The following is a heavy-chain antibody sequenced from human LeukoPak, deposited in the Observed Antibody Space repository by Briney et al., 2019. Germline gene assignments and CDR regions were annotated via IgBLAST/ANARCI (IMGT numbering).Heavy chain of an antibody. J-gene: IGHJ4*02. D-gene: IGHD3-22*01. Sequence: GGSLRLSCAAYGFTFRTYWMHWVSRAPGKGLIWVSRISGDGRSTSYADSVKGRFTISRDNAKNTLYLQMHSLRAEDTAVYYCAAFYYDPAYWGQGTLVTVSS. CDR3: AAFYYDPAY. V-gene: IGHV3-74*01. CDR2: ISGDGRST. CDR1: GFTFRTYW.